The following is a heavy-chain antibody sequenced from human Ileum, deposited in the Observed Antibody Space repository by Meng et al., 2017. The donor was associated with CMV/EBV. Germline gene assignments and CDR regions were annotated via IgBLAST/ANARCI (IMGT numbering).Heavy chain of an antibody. Sequence: GGSLRLSCAASGFTFSSYAMSWVRQAPGKGLEWVANIKEDGSETDYVDSVKGRFTISRDNARNSLYLQMNSLRADDTAVYYCARGGRNSRYRTFDYWGQGTLVTVSS. D-gene: IGHD6-13*01. CDR2: IKEDGSET. CDR1: GFTFSSYA. CDR3: ARGGRNSRYRTFDY. V-gene: IGHV3-7*01. J-gene: IGHJ4*02.